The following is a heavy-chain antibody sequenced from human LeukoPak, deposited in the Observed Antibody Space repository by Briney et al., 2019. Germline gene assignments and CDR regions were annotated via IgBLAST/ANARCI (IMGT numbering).Heavy chain of an antibody. CDR1: GYSFTSYW. CDR2: IYPGDSDT. CDR3: ASYGYYYDSSGYYLAAFDI. D-gene: IGHD3-22*01. Sequence: GESLKISFKGSGYSFTSYWIGWVRQMPGKGLEWMGIIYPGDSDTRYSPSFQGQVTISADKSISTAYLQWSSLKASDTAMYYCASYGYYYDSSGYYLAAFDIWGQGTMVTDCS. J-gene: IGHJ3*02. V-gene: IGHV5-51*01.